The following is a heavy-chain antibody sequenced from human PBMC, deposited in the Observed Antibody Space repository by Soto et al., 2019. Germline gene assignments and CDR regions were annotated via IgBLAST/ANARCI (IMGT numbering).Heavy chain of an antibody. Sequence: SETLSLTCTVSGGSISSGGYYWSWIRQHPGKGLEWIGYIYYSGSTYYNPSLKSRVTISVDSSTNMLYLQMSSLTAEDTAVYYCVNAISSTTSDHYFGQGTLVTVSS. V-gene: IGHV4-31*09. CDR2: IYYSGST. CDR3: VNAISSTTSDHY. CDR1: GGSISSGGYY. D-gene: IGHD2-8*01. J-gene: IGHJ4*02.